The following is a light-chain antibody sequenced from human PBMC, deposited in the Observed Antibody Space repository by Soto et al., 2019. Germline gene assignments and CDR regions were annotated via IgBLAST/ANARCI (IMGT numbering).Light chain of an antibody. Sequence: EIVLTQSPGTLSLSPGERATLSCSASQNVANNYLAWYQQKPGQAPRFLIYDASSRATGIPDRFSGSGSGTDFTLTISRLEPEDFALYYCEQYGSTPLTFGGGTKVEIK. J-gene: IGKJ4*01. V-gene: IGKV3-20*01. CDR1: QNVANNY. CDR3: EQYGSTPLT. CDR2: DAS.